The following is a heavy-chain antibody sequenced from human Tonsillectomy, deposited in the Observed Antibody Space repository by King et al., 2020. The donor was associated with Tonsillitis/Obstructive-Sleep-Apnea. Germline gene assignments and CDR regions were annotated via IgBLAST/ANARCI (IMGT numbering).Heavy chain of an antibody. J-gene: IGHJ4*02. CDR3: AHRRATVTTDYFDY. V-gene: IGHV2-5*02. CDR2: IYWDDDE. CDR1: GFSLTTSGVG. Sequence: ITLKESGPTLVKPTQNLTLTCTFSGFSLTTSGVGVGWIRQPPGEALEWLALIYWDDDERYSPSLKSRLTITKDTSKNQVVLTMTNMDPVDTATYYCAHRRATVTTDYFDYWGQGTLVTVSS. D-gene: IGHD4-17*01.